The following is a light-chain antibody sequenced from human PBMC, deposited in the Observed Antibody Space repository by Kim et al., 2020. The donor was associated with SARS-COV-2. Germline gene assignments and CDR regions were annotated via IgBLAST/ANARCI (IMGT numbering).Light chain of an antibody. CDR1: SSDVGGYDY. V-gene: IGLV2-11*01. CDR2: DVT. J-gene: IGLJ2*01. CDR3: YSLAGRSTMV. Sequence: QSALTQPRSVSGSPGQSVTISCTGTSSDVGGYDYVSWYQHHPGKAPKLIISDVTKRPSGVPDRFSGSKSGNTASLTISGLQAEDEADYYCYSLAGRSTMVFGGGTKLAVL.